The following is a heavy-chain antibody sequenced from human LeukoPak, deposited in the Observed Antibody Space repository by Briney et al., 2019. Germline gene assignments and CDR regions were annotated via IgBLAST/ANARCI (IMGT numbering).Heavy chain of an antibody. J-gene: IGHJ4*02. D-gene: IGHD1-14*01. CDR1: GLTFSTSG. Sequence: GGSLRLSCTAFGLTFSTSGFNWVRQAPGKGLEWVASIGPTGSDRYHADSIKGRFTISRDNANNFLYPQMNSLRAEDTAVYYCATETNGRHYDYWGQGTLLTVSS. V-gene: IGHV3-21*06. CDR2: IGPTGSDR. CDR3: ATETNGRHYDY.